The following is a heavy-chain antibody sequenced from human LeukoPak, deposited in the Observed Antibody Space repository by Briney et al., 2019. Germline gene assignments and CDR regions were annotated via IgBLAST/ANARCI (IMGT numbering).Heavy chain of an antibody. CDR1: GFTFSSYA. D-gene: IGHD4-23*01. V-gene: IGHV3-33*08. CDR3: ARDSAPYDYGGNSDY. CDR2: IWYDGSNK. J-gene: IGHJ4*02. Sequence: PGGSLRLSCAASGFTFSSYAMSWVRQAPGKGLEWVAVIWYDGSNKYYADSVKGRFTISRDNSKNTLYLQMNSLRAEDTAVYYCARDSAPYDYGGNSDYWGQGTLVTVSS.